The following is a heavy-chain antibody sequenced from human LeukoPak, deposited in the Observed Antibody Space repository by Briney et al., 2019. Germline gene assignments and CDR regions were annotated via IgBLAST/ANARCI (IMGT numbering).Heavy chain of an antibody. D-gene: IGHD3-16*01. V-gene: IGHV4-39*01. CDR1: GDSVSSTRYY. CDR3: ARYSYGGEDWFDP. J-gene: IGHJ5*02. CDR2: IYYSGTT. Sequence: SETLSLTCTVSGDSVSSTRYYWGWIRQPPGKGLEWIGSIYYSGTTYYNPSLKSRVTILLAMSKNQFSLRLTSVTAADTAVYYCARYSYGGEDWFDPWGQGTLVTVSS.